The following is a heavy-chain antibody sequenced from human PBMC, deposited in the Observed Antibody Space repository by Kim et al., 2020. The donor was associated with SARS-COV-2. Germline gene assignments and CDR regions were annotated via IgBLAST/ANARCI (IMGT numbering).Heavy chain of an antibody. CDR2: IWYDGSNK. D-gene: IGHD6-19*01. CDR1: GFTFSSYG. J-gene: IGHJ4*02. CDR3: AREYSSGWSVYFDY. Sequence: GGSLRLSCAASGFTFSSYGMHWVRQAPGKGLEWVAVIWYDGSNKYYADSVKGRFTISRDNSKNTLYLQMNSLRAEDTAVYYCAREYSSGWSVYFDYWGQGTLVTVSS. V-gene: IGHV3-33*01.